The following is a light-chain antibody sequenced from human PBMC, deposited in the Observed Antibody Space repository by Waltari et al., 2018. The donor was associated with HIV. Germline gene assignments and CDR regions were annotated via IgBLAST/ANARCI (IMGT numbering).Light chain of an antibody. CDR3: QSFDTDNHVI. CDR1: SGSIASNY. J-gene: IGLJ2*01. V-gene: IGLV6-57*01. CDR2: EDV. Sequence: FMLTQPHSVSESPGKTVTLSCTRNSGSIASNYVQWFQQRPDSSPFTQSFEDVRRPSVVPDRFCCSIARSSNSASLTISALKTEDEADSDCQSFDTDNHVIFGGGTKLTVL.